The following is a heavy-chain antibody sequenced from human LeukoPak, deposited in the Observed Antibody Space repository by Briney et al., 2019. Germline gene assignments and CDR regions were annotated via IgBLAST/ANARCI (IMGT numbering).Heavy chain of an antibody. CDR2: INHSGST. Sequence: SETLSLTCTVSGGSISSYYWSWIRQPPGKGLEWIGEINHSGSTNYNPSLKSRVTISVGTSKNQFSLKLSSVTAADTAVYYCARGLGFLGRDGYNSLYYYYYYMDVWGKGTTVTVSS. J-gene: IGHJ6*03. D-gene: IGHD5-24*01. V-gene: IGHV4-34*01. CDR1: GGSISSYY. CDR3: ARGLGFLGRDGYNSLYYYYYYMDV.